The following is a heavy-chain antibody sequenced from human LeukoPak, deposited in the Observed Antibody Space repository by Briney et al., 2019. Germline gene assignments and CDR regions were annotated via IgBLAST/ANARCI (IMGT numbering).Heavy chain of an antibody. D-gene: IGHD6-13*01. CDR3: AIPTVWGTPEQQLVQGGHGMDV. V-gene: IGHV1-8*01. CDR1: GYTFTSYD. CDR2: MNPNSGNT. Sequence: GASVKVSCKASGYTFTSYDINWVRQATGQGLEWMGWMNPNSGNTGYAQKFQGRVTMTRNTSISTAYMELSSLRSEDTAVYYCAIPTVWGTPEQQLVQGGHGMDVWGQGTTVTVPS. J-gene: IGHJ6*02.